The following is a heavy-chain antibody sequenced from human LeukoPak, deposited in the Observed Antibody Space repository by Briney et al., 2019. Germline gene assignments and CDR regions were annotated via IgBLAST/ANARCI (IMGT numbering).Heavy chain of an antibody. CDR2: ISGSGDNT. CDR1: GFTFSNYA. J-gene: IGHJ4*02. D-gene: IGHD3-22*01. V-gene: IGHV3-23*01. Sequence: GGSLRLSCAASGFTFSNYAMSWVRQAPGKGLEWVSGISGSGDNTYYADSVKGRFTISRDNSKNTLYVQVNSLGTEDTAAYYCAKGSYYDSSGSFYFDYWGQGTLVTVSS. CDR3: AKGSYYDSSGSFYFDY.